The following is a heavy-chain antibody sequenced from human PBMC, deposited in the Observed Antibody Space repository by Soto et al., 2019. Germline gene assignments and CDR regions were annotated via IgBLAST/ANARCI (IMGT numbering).Heavy chain of an antibody. Sequence: QVQLVQSGAEVKKPGSSVKVSCKASGGTFSSYAISWVRQAPGQGLEWMGGIIPIFGTANYAQKFQGRVTITADESTSTGYMELSSLRSEDTAVYYCARNPPGDCSGGSCYPRGAFDIWGQGTMVTVSS. CDR2: IIPIFGTA. V-gene: IGHV1-69*01. CDR3: ARNPPGDCSGGSCYPRGAFDI. D-gene: IGHD2-15*01. J-gene: IGHJ3*02. CDR1: GGTFSSYA.